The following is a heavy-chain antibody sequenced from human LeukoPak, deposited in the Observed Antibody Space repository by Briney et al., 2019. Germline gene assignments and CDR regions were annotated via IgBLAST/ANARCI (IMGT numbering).Heavy chain of an antibody. D-gene: IGHD6-25*01. Sequence: GGSLRLSCAASGFTFSTYWMSWVRQAPGKGLEWVANIKQDGSEKYYVDSVKGRFTISRDNTKKSLYLQMNSLRAEDTAVYYCASRIAATLGRSIAEYFQHRGQGTLVTVSS. CDR2: IKQDGSEK. CDR1: GFTFSTYW. J-gene: IGHJ1*01. CDR3: ASRIAATLGRSIAEYFQH. V-gene: IGHV3-7*01.